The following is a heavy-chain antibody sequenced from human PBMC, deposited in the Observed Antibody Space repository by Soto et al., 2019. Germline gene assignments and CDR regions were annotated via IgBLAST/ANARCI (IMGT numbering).Heavy chain of an antibody. CDR2: XXXXXXX. D-gene: IGHD1-26*01. Sequence: SETLSLTCAVSGGSISSSNWWSWVRQPPGKGLXXXXXXXXXXXXNYNPSLKSRVTISVDKSKNQFSLKLSSVTAADTAVYYCARIEGGGYFDYWGQGTLVTVSS. V-gene: IGHV4-4*02. CDR1: GGSISSSNW. CDR3: ARIEGGGYFDY. J-gene: IGHJ4*02.